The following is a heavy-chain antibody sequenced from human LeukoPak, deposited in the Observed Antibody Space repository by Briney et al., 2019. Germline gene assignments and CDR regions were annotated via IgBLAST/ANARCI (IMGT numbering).Heavy chain of an antibody. CDR2: IYYSGST. D-gene: IGHD4-17*01. Sequence: PSETLSLTCTVSGGSISSYYWSWIRQPPGKGLEWIGYIYYSGSTNYNPSLKSRVTISVDTSKNQFSLKLSSVTAADTAVYYCARLYGDYVGYWGQGTLVTVSS. V-gene: IGHV4-59*08. J-gene: IGHJ4*02. CDR1: GGSISSYY. CDR3: ARLYGDYVGY.